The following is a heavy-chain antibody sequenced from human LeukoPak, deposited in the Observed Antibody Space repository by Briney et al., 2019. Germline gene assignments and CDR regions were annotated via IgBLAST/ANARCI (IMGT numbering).Heavy chain of an antibody. CDR1: RSPLRKEG. D-gene: IGHD3/OR15-3a*01. V-gene: IGHV1-69*06. J-gene: IGHJ4*02. CDR2: IIPIFGPA. CDR3: ATDPHSDFWTGYYWDS. Sequence: SVKVSWKAFRSPLRKEGISWFRKAPGQGLEWKGKIIPIFGPALYAPQFKGRVTITADTSTETAYVEVTSLISEDTAVYFCATDPHSDFWTGYYWDSWGQGTLVTVSS.